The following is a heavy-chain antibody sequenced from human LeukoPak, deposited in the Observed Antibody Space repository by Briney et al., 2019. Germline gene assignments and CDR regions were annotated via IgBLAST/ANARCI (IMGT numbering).Heavy chain of an antibody. CDR3: ARHANFDWLSNWFDP. J-gene: IGHJ5*02. D-gene: IGHD3-9*01. V-gene: IGHV4-39*01. Sequence: PSETLSLTCTVSGGSISSSSYYWGWIRQPPGKGLEWIGSLYHSGSTYYNPSLKSRVTISVDTSKNQFSLKLSSVTAADTAVYYCARHANFDWLSNWFDPWGQGTLVTVSS. CDR2: LYHSGST. CDR1: GGSISSSSYY.